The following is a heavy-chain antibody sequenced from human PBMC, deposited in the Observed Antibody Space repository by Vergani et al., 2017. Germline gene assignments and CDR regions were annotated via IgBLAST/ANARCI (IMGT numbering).Heavy chain of an antibody. CDR2: IYYSGST. J-gene: IGHJ4*02. D-gene: IGHD6-19*01. CDR1: GGSISSGGYY. CDR3: ARGPPAVAGESFDY. Sequence: QVQLQESGPGLVKPSQTLSLTCTVSGGSISSGGYYWSWIRQHPGKGLEWIGSIYYSGSTYDNPSLKSRVTISVDTSKNQFSLKLSSVTAADTAVYYCARGPPAVAGESFDYWGQGTLVTVSA. V-gene: IGHV4-31*03.